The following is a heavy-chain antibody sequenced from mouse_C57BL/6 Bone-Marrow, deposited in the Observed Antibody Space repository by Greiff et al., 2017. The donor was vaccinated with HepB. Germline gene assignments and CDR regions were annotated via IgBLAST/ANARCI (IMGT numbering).Heavy chain of an antibody. D-gene: IGHD3-2*02. CDR2: ISSGGSYT. J-gene: IGHJ3*01. V-gene: IGHV5-6*01. CDR3: ARHETAQAWFAY. Sequence: EVQLQQSGGDLVKPGGSLKLSCAASGFTFSSYGMSWVRQTPDQRLEWVATISSGGSYTYYPDSLKGRFTISTDKAKNTLYLQMSSLKSEDTAMYYCARHETAQAWFAYWGQGTLVTVSA. CDR1: GFTFSSYG.